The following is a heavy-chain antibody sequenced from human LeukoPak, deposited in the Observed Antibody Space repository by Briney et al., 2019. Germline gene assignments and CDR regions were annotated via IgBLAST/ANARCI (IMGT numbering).Heavy chain of an antibody. CDR2: ILYDGSNK. Sequence: PGRSLRLSCAASGFTFSSYGMHWVRQAPGKGLEWVAVILYDGSNKYYADSVKGRFTISRDNSKNTLYLQMNSLRAEDTAVYYCAKLNGGDAFDYWGQGTLVTVSS. D-gene: IGHD2-21*02. CDR3: AKLNGGDAFDY. V-gene: IGHV3-30*18. J-gene: IGHJ4*02. CDR1: GFTFSSYG.